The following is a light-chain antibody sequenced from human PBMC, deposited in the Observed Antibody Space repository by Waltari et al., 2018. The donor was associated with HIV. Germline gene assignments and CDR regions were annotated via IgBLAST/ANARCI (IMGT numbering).Light chain of an antibody. CDR3: AAWDDSLDGPVV. CDR1: APNIRGGF. V-gene: IGLV1-47*01. Sequence: PPPAPGPPGLRVTSPGLGTAPNIRGGFLSWYQQLPGTAPKLIIHRNNQRPSGVPDRFSGSKSGTSASLVITGLRSEDEAEYHCAAWDDSLDGPVVFGGGTKLTVL. CDR2: RNN. J-gene: IGLJ2*01.